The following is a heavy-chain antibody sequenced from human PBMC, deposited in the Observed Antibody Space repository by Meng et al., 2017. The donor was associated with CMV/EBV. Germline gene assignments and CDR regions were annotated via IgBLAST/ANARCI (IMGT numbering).Heavy chain of an antibody. D-gene: IGHD3-3*01. Sequence: SETLSLTCTVSGGSVSSGSYYWSWIRQPPGKGLEWIGYIYYSGSTTYNPSLKSRVTISVDTSKNQFSLKLSSVTAADTAVYYCARGGLFWSGYYPYYYYGMDVWGQGTTVTVSS. CDR2: IYYSGST. J-gene: IGHJ6*02. CDR1: GGSVSSGSYY. CDR3: ARGGLFWSGYYPYYYYGMDV. V-gene: IGHV4-61*01.